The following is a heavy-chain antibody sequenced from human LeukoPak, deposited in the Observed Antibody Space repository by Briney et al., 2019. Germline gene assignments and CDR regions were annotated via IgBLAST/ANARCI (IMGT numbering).Heavy chain of an antibody. J-gene: IGHJ4*02. Sequence: ASVKVSCKASGYTFTSYDMNWVRQATGQGLEWMGWMNPNSGNTGYAQKFQGRVTMTRNTSISTAHMELSSLRSEDTAVYYCAREAGGRLWLHDYWGQGTLVTVSS. D-gene: IGHD5-18*01. V-gene: IGHV1-8*01. CDR3: AREAGGRLWLHDY. CDR1: GYTFTSYD. CDR2: MNPNSGNT.